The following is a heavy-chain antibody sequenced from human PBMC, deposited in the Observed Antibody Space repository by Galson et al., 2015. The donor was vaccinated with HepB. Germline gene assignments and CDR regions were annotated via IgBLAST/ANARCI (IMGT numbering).Heavy chain of an antibody. V-gene: IGHV1-2*02. CDR1: GYTFTGYY. Sequence: SVKVSCKASGYTFTGYYMHWVRQAPGQGLEWMGWINPNSGGTNYAQKFQGRVTMTRDTSISTAYMELSRLRSDDTAVYYCAREGTHYGDYGNYFDYWGQGTLVTVSS. J-gene: IGHJ4*02. CDR2: INPNSGGT. CDR3: AREGTHYGDYGNYFDY. D-gene: IGHD4-17*01.